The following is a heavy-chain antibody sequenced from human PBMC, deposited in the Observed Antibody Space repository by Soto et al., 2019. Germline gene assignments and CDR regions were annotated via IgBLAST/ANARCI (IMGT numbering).Heavy chain of an antibody. CDR3: ARAGRQDIVVVPAAIWFDP. V-gene: IGHV4-34*01. J-gene: IGHJ5*02. D-gene: IGHD2-2*01. CDR1: GGSFSGYY. Sequence: QVQLQQWGAGLLKPSETLSLTCAVYGGSFSGYYWSWIRQPPGKGLEWIGEINHSGSTNYNQSLKSRVTISVDTSKNQFSLKLSSVTAADTAVYYCARAGRQDIVVVPAAIWFDPWGQGTLVTVSS. CDR2: INHSGST.